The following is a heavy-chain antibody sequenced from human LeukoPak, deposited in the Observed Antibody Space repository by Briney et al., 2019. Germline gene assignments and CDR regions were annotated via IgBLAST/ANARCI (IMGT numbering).Heavy chain of an antibody. Sequence: SETLSLTCAVYGGSFSGYYWSWIRQPPGKGLEWIGEINHSGSTSYNPSLKSRVTISVDTSKKQFSLKLASVTAADTAVYYCAKSYYYYAMDVWGQGTTVTVSS. V-gene: IGHV4-34*01. J-gene: IGHJ6*02. CDR1: GGSFSGYY. CDR2: INHSGST. CDR3: AKSYYYYAMDV.